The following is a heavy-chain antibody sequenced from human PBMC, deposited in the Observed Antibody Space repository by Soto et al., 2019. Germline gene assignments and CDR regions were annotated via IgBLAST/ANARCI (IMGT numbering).Heavy chain of an antibody. Sequence: KPGGSLRLSCAASGFTFSSYSMNWVRQAPGKGLEWVSSISSSSSYIYYADSVKGRFTISRDNAKNSLYLQMNSLRAEDTAVYYCARDMRSRDGYNHDAFDIWGQGTMVTVSS. V-gene: IGHV3-21*01. CDR2: ISSSSSYI. J-gene: IGHJ3*02. CDR1: GFTFSSYS. CDR3: ARDMRSRDGYNHDAFDI. D-gene: IGHD5-12*01.